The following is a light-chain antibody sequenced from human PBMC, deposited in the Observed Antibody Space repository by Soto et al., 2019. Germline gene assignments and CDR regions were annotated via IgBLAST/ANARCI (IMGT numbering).Light chain of an antibody. CDR3: AAWDDSLSVYV. CDR2: RNN. CDR1: ISNIGSNP. Sequence: QSLLTQPASSPVTPGQRVTVSCSGSISNIGSNPVYWHQQLPGTAPQLLIFRNNQRPSGVPDRFSDSKSGTSASLAISGLRSEDEADYYCAAWDDSLSVYVYGTGTKVTVL. J-gene: IGLJ1*01. V-gene: IGLV1-47*01.